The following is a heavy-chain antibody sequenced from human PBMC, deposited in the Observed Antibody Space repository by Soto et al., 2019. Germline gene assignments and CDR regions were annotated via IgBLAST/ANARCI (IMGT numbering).Heavy chain of an antibody. CDR2: IKQDGSEK. CDR3: AKGVYYDILTGPYYFDY. V-gene: IGHV3-7*05. Sequence: PGGSLRLSCAASGFTFSSYWMSWVRQAPGKGLEWVANIKQDGSEKYYVDSVKGRFTISRDNAKNSLYLQMNSLRAEDTAVYYCAKGVYYDILTGPYYFDYWGQGTLVTVSS. D-gene: IGHD3-9*01. J-gene: IGHJ4*02. CDR1: GFTFSSYW.